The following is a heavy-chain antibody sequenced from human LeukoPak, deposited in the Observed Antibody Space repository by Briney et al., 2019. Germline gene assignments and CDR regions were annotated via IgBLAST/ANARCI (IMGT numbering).Heavy chain of an antibody. CDR1: GGSISSYY. V-gene: IGHV4-59*01. CDR2: IYYSGST. CDR3: ARLPYIAVAEGFDY. J-gene: IGHJ4*02. D-gene: IGHD6-19*01. Sequence: SETLSLTCTVSGGSISSYYWSWIRQPPGKGLEWIGYIYYSGSTNYNPSLKSRVTISVATSKNQFSLKLSSVTAADTAVYYCARLPYIAVAEGFDYWGQRTLVTVSS.